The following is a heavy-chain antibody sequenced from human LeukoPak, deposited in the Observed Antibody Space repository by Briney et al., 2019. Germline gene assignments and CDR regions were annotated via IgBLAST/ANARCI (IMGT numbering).Heavy chain of an antibody. V-gene: IGHV1-18*04. J-gene: IGHJ4*02. CDR3: ARDLKFSPYYFDY. CDR2: ISGYNGNT. D-gene: IGHD3-9*01. CDR1: GYTFTSYG. Sequence: ASVKVPCKASGYTFTSYGISWVRQAPGQGLEWMGWISGYNGNTNYAQKVQGRVTMTTDTSTSTAYMELRSLRSDDTAIYYCARDLKFSPYYFDYWGQGTLVTVSS.